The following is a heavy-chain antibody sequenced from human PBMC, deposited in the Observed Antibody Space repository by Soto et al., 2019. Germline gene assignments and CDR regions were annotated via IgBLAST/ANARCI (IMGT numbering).Heavy chain of an antibody. Sequence: QVQLVQSGAEVKKPGASVKVSCKASGYTFTSDDINWVRQATGQGLEWMGWMNRNSGNTGYAQKFQGRVTMTWNTSISTAYMALSSLISEDTAVYYCARERRMGVDGMDVWGQGTTVTVSS. CDR2: MNRNSGNT. J-gene: IGHJ6*02. CDR1: GYTFTSDD. V-gene: IGHV1-8*01. CDR3: ARERRMGVDGMDV. D-gene: IGHD3-16*01.